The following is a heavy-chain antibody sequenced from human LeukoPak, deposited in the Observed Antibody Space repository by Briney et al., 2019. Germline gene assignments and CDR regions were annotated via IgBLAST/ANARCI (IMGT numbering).Heavy chain of an antibody. D-gene: IGHD2-2*01. V-gene: IGHV4-4*02. Sequence: PSGTLSLTCAVSGGSISGSNRWTWVRQPPGKGLEWIGTIYYRGSTYYNSSLKSRVTISVDTSKNQFSLKLSSVTAADTAVFYCARHRCTGTSCYCDYWGQGTLVTVSS. CDR2: IYYRGST. CDR1: GGSISGSNR. CDR3: ARHRCTGTSCYCDY. J-gene: IGHJ4*02.